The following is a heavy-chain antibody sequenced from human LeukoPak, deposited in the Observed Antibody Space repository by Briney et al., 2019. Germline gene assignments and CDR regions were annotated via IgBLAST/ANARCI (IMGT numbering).Heavy chain of an antibody. D-gene: IGHD2-21*01. CDR2: IFPSGGEI. J-gene: IGHJ1*01. CDR1: GFTFSTFA. Sequence: GGSLRLSCAASGFTFSTFAMIWVRQPPGKGLEWVSSIFPSGGEIHYADSVRGRFTISRDNSKSTLSLQMNSLRAEDTAVYYCAKTVQSYCAGDCHHWGQGTLVTVSS. CDR3: AKTVQSYCAGDCHH. V-gene: IGHV3-23*01.